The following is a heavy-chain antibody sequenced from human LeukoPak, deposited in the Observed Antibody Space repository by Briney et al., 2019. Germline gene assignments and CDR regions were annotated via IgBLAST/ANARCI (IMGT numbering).Heavy chain of an antibody. J-gene: IGHJ4*02. CDR2: IYASGKT. CDR3: ARSFSEKFYFES. D-gene: IGHD1-26*01. V-gene: IGHV4-61*02. Sequence: PSETLSLTCTVSGGSISRGRYYWSWVRQPAGKELEWIGRIYASGKTDYNPYTPSLKSRVAMSLDTSKNQVSLYLTSVTAADTAMYFCARSFSEKFYFESWGQGTLVTVSS. CDR1: GGSISRGRYY.